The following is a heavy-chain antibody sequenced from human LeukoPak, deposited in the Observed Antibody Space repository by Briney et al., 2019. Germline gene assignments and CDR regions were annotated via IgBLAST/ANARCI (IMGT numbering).Heavy chain of an antibody. Sequence: PGGSLRLSCAASGFTFSSYSMNWVRQAPGKGLEWVSSISSSSSTIYYADSVKGRFTISRDNAKNSLYLQMNSLRAEDTAVYYWARVSSGTYFYYYYMDVWGKGTTVTVSS. D-gene: IGHD1-26*01. CDR2: ISSSSSTI. V-gene: IGHV3-48*01. J-gene: IGHJ6*03. CDR1: GFTFSSYS. CDR3: ARVSSGTYFYYYYMDV.